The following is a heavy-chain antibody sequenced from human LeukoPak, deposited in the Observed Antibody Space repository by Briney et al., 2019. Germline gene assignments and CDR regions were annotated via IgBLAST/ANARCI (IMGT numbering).Heavy chain of an antibody. CDR1: GFTFSSYA. V-gene: IGHV3-23*01. CDR3: AKSEVSSGPPTDY. J-gene: IGHJ4*02. D-gene: IGHD6-19*01. Sequence: TGGSLRLSCAASGFTFSSYAMSWVRQAPGKGPEWVSAISGSDGSTYYADSVKGRFTISRDNSKNTLSLQMNSLRAEDTAVYYCAKSEVSSGPPTDYWGQGTLVTVSS. CDR2: ISGSDGST.